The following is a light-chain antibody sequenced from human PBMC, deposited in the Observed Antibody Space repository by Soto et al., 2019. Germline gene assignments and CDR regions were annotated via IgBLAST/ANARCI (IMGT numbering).Light chain of an antibody. V-gene: IGKV3-20*01. CDR1: QTVSSNY. J-gene: IGKJ1*01. CDR2: GAS. CDR3: QQFVNSLRT. Sequence: EIVLTQSPGTLSLSLGERATLSCRASQTVSSNYLAWYQQKPGQAPRLLIYGASSRATGIPDRFSGSGSGTDFTLTISRLEPEDFAVYYCQQFVNSLRTFGQGTKVELK.